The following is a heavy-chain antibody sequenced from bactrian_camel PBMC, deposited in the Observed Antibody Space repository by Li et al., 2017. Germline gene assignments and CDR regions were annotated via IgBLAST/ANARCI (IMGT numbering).Heavy chain of an antibody. CDR3: AAGPRYTDEYKY. Sequence: QVQLVESGGGSVQAGGSLTLSCTASENSYNTKWMSWFRQAPGKGLEWVSSILSVYNTYYADSVKGRFTISRDNAKNTLYLQMISLESEDTALYYCAAGPRYTDEYKYWGQGTQVTVS. J-gene: IGHJ4*01. CDR2: ILSVYNT. CDR1: ENSYNTKW. D-gene: IGHD2*01. V-gene: IGHV3-2*01.